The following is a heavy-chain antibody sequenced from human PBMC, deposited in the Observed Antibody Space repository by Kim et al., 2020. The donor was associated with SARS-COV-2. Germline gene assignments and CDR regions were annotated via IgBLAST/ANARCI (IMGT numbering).Heavy chain of an antibody. CDR2: IYSGGSST. Sequence: GGSLRLSCAASGFTFSSYAMSWVRQAPGKGLEWVSVIYSGGSSTYYADSVKGRFTISRDNSKNTLYLQMNSLRAEDTAVYYCAKVGQWLGTIDYWGQGTLVTVSS. D-gene: IGHD6-19*01. CDR3: AKVGQWLGTIDY. V-gene: IGHV3-23*03. CDR1: GFTFSSYA. J-gene: IGHJ4*02.